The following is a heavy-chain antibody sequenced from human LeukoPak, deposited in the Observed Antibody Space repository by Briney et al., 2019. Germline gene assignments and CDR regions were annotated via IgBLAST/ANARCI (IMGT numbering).Heavy chain of an antibody. CDR3: ARGSGGFDY. V-gene: IGHV3-7*01. CDR1: GFTFISYW. Sequence: PGGSLRLSCAASGFTFISYWMSWVGQAPGKGLEWVANIKQDGSEKYYVDSVKGRFTISRDNAKNSLYLQMNSLRAEDTAVYYCARGSGGFDYWGQGTLVTVSS. J-gene: IGHJ4*02. D-gene: IGHD3-10*01. CDR2: IKQDGSEK.